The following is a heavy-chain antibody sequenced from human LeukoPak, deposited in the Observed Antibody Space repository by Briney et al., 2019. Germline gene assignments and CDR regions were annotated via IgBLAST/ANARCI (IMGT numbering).Heavy chain of an antibody. CDR3: VKDLYKGDTSSWYYFDY. CDR2: ARNKANSYSI. CDR1: GFTFSDHF. J-gene: IGHJ4*02. D-gene: IGHD6-13*01. Sequence: GGSLRLSCAASGFTFSDHFMDWVRQAPGKGLEWVGRARNKANSYSIEYAASVQGRFTISRDNSKNTVSLQMSSLRAEDTAVYYCVKDLYKGDTSSWYYFDYWGQGTLVTVSS. V-gene: IGHV3-72*01.